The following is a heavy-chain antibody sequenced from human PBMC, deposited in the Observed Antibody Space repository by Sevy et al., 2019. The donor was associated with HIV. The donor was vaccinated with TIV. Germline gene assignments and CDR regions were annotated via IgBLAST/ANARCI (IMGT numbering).Heavy chain of an antibody. CDR2: MNPNTGNT. CDR1: GYTFTSYD. D-gene: IGHD3-22*01. J-gene: IGHJ5*02. Sequence: VSVKVSCKAYGYTFTSYDINWVRQATGQGLEWMGWMNPNTGNTGYAQKFQGRVTMTRDTSTSTANMELRSLRSDDTAKYYCPRVRALNYYDTSVSMEYNWFDPWGQGTLVTVSS. CDR3: PRVRALNYYDTSVSMEYNWFDP. V-gene: IGHV1-8*02.